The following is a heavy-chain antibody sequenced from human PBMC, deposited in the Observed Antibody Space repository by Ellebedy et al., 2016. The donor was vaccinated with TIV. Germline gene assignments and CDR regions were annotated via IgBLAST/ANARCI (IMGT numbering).Heavy chain of an antibody. CDR2: TDPGDSDT. CDR3: ARFGWGDYGGNFIWY. Sequence: PGGSLRPSCKRPGYSFTSYWIGWVRQMHGKGLEWMGVTDPGDSDTRYSPSFQGSVTISADKSISTAYLQWSSLKASDTAMYYCARFGWGDYGGNFIWYWGQGTLVTVSS. CDR1: GYSFTSYW. J-gene: IGHJ4*02. D-gene: IGHD4-23*01. V-gene: IGHV5-51*01.